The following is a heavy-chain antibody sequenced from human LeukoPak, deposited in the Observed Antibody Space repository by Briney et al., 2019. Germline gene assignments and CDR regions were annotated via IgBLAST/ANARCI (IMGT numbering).Heavy chain of an antibody. Sequence: SETLSLTCTVSGGSISSGSYYWSWIRQPAGKGLEWIGRIYTSGSTNYNPSLKSRVTISVDTSKNQFSLKLSSVTAADTAVYYCAGSSPEYYYYMDVWGKGTTVTVSS. CDR2: IYTSGST. CDR1: GGSISSGSYY. D-gene: IGHD1-26*01. CDR3: AGSSPEYYYYMDV. J-gene: IGHJ6*03. V-gene: IGHV4-61*02.